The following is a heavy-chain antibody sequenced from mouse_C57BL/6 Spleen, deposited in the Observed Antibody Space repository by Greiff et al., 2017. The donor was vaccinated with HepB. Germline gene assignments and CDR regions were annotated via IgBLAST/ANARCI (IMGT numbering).Heavy chain of an antibody. V-gene: IGHV5-6*02. CDR3: ARRGDGYYWFAC. CDR1: GFTFSSYG. CDR2: ISSGGSYT. D-gene: IGHD2-3*01. J-gene: IGHJ3*01. Sequence: EVKVVESGGDLVKPGGSLKLSCAASGFTFSSYGLSWVRQTPDKRLEWVATISSGGSYTYYPDSVKGRFTISRDNAKNTLYLQMSSLKSEDTAMYYCARRGDGYYWFACWGQGTLVTVSA.